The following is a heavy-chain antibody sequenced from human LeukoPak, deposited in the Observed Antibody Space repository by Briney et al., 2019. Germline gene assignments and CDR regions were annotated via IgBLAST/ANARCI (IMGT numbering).Heavy chain of an antibody. J-gene: IGHJ5*02. CDR1: GYTFTNYA. CDR3: ARTLFGDQYQLLHNWFDP. V-gene: IGHV7-4-1*02. D-gene: IGHD2-2*01. Sequence: ASVKVSCTASGYTFTNYAMNWVRQAPGQGLEWMGWINTDTGNPTYAQGFTRRLVFSLDTSASTACLQISSLKAEDTAVYYCARTLFGDQYQLLHNWFDPWGQGTLVTVSS. CDR2: INTDTGNP.